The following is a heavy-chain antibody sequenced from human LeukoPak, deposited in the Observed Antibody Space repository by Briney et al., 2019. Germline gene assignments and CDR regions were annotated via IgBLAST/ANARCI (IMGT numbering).Heavy chain of an antibody. Sequence: ASVKVSCKVSGYTLTELSMFWVRQAPGKELEWMGSFDPEDDKTVYSQKFQGRVTMTEDTSTDTAYMELSSLRSEDTAVYYCATGYLVTAGLMDVWGQGTTVTVSS. CDR1: GYTLTELS. J-gene: IGHJ6*02. CDR3: ATGYLVTAGLMDV. D-gene: IGHD6-13*01. V-gene: IGHV1-24*01. CDR2: FDPEDDKT.